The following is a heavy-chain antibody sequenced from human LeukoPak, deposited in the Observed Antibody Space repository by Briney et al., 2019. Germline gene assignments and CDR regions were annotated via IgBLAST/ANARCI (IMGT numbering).Heavy chain of an antibody. Sequence: AESLTLSCAAYGGTLSSYYRSWIRQPPGKGLEWIGVINHSGSTNNNASLKSRVTISVDTSNNQFSLKLSSVTAADTAVYSCARGRGRHGDDHYYYYGLDVWGHGTTVTVSS. CDR1: GGTLSSYY. CDR3: ARGRGRHGDDHYYYYGLDV. J-gene: IGHJ6*02. D-gene: IGHD4-17*01. CDR2: INHSGST. V-gene: IGHV4-34*01.